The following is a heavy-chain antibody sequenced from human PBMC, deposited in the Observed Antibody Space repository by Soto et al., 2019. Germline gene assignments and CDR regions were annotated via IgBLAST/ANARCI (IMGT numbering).Heavy chain of an antibody. CDR2: IIPIIDAA. V-gene: IGHV1-69*06. J-gene: IGHJ5*02. CDR1: GGTFSNYA. CDR3: ARVSLSGCDH. Sequence: QVQLVQSGAEVKKPGSSVKVSCKASGGTFSNYAISWVRQAPGQGLEWMGGIIPIIDAANYAQKFQGRVTITADKSTSTAYMELTSLRSEDTAVYYCARVSLSGCDHWGQGTLVTVSS. D-gene: IGHD3-3*01.